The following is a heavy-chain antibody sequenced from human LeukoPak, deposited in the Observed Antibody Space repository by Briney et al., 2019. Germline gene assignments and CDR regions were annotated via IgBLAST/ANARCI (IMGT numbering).Heavy chain of an antibody. CDR1: GYTLTELS. CDR3: ATDFSPPPFDY. V-gene: IGHV1-24*01. CDR2: FDPEDGET. J-gene: IGHJ4*02. Sequence: ASVKVSCKVSGYTLTELSMHWVRQAPGKGLEWMGGFDPEDGETIYAQKFQGRVTMTEGTSTDTAYMKLSSLRSEDTAVYYCATDFSPPPFDYWGQGTLVTVSS. D-gene: IGHD3-3*02.